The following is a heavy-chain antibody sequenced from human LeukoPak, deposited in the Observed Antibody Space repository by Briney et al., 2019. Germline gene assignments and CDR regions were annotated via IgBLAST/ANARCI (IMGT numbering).Heavy chain of an antibody. CDR1: GFTFSRSW. Sequence: GGSLRLSCAASGFTFSRSWMSWVRQAPGKGLEWVANIKQDGSEKYYVDSVKGRFTISRDNAKNSLYLQMNSLRAEDTAVFYCARDGTYTDYDPDFDIWGQGTLVTVSS. D-gene: IGHD5-12*01. CDR2: IKQDGSEK. V-gene: IGHV3-7*04. CDR3: ARDGTYTDYDPDFDI. J-gene: IGHJ4*02.